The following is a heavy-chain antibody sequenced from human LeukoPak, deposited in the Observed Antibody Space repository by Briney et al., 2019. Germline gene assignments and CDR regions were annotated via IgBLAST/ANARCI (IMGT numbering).Heavy chain of an antibody. Sequence: SETLSLTCAVYGGSFSGYYWSWIRQPPGKGLEWIGEINHSGSTNYNPSLKSRVTISVDTSKNQFSLKLSSVTAADTAVYYCARGGIVVVPAAPRHFDYWGRGTLVTVSS. D-gene: IGHD2-2*01. CDR3: ARGGIVVVPAAPRHFDY. J-gene: IGHJ4*02. CDR1: GGSFSGYY. CDR2: INHSGST. V-gene: IGHV4-34*01.